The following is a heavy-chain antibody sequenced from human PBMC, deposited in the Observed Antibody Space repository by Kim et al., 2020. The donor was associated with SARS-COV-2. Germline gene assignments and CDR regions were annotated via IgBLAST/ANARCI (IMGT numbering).Heavy chain of an antibody. V-gene: IGHV5-51*01. J-gene: IGHJ6*02. Sequence: GESLKISCKGSGYSFTSYWIGWVRQMPGKGLEWMGIIYPGDSDTRYSPSFQGQVTISADKSISTAYLQWSSLKASDTAMYYCARLADDSSGHWGVGMDVWGQGTTVTVSS. CDR3: ARLADDSSGHWGVGMDV. CDR1: GYSFTSYW. D-gene: IGHD3-22*01. CDR2: IYPGDSDT.